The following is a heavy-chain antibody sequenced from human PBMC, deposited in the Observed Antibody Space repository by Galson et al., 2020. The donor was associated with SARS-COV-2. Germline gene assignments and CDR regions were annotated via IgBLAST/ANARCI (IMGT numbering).Heavy chain of an antibody. Sequence: ASVKVSCKASGYRFTGYYIHWVRQAPGQGPQYLGWINPSLGSVGYGQMFQDRVTLASDMSVSTAYMEFTRLRVDDTAVYYCARGLSGGWPSYDFYGMDVWGQGTTVTVSS. CDR2: INPSLGSV. V-gene: IGHV1-2*02. J-gene: IGHJ6*02. D-gene: IGHD6-19*01. CDR3: ARGLSGGWPSYDFYGMDV. CDR1: GYRFTGYY.